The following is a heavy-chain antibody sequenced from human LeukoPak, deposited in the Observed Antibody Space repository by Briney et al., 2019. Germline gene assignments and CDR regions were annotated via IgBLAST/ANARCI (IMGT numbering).Heavy chain of an antibody. D-gene: IGHD2-2*01. CDR1: GYSFRSYW. CDR3: ACRDLTSTWSYP. CDR2: IYPGDSRT. J-gene: IGHJ5*02. V-gene: IGHV5-51*01. Sequence: GESLKISCKGTGYSFRSYWIGWVRQMPGKGMEWMEVIYPGDSRTRYNPSLQGQVTISVDKSINTAYLEWVSLKASDTAMYYCACRDLTSTWSYPWGQGTLVTVSS.